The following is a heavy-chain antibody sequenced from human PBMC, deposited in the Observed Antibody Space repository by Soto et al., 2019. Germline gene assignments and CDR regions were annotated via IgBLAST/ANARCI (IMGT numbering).Heavy chain of an antibody. V-gene: IGHV4-34*01. J-gene: IGHJ6*02. Sequence: SETLSLTCAVYGGSFSDYYWSWIRQPPGKGLEWIGEINQSGSTNYNPSLKSRVTLSVDTSKSQFSVNLSSVTAADTAVYYCPRAVVTTHYYYGMDVWGQGTTVTVSS. CDR1: GGSFSDYY. CDR2: INQSGST. D-gene: IGHD2-21*02. CDR3: PRAVVTTHYYYGMDV.